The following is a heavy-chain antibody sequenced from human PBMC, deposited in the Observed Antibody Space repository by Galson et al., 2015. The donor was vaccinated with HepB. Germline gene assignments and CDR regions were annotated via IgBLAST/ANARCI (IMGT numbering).Heavy chain of an antibody. V-gene: IGHV3-30*03. J-gene: IGHJ6*02. D-gene: IGHD3-3*01. Sequence: SLRLSCAASGFTFSSYGMHWVRRAPGKGLEWVTLISSDGSNKYYADSVKGRFTVSRDNSRNTLYLQMNSLGAEDTAVYYCARVGQYYDFWSGYRESTYYYYGMDVWGQGTTVTVSS. CDR3: ARVGQYYDFWSGYRESTYYYYGMDV. CDR1: GFTFSSYG. CDR2: ISSDGSNK.